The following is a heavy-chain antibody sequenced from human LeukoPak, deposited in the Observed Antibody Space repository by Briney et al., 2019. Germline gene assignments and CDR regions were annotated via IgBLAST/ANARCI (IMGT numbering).Heavy chain of an antibody. D-gene: IGHD6-13*01. Sequence: GGSLRLSCAASGFTFSSYSMNWVRQAPGKGLEWVSSISTTSAYIYYADSVKGRLTTSRDNAKSSLYLEMNSLRAEDTAVYYCARDGAAAAGRYFDYWGQGSLVTVSS. CDR3: ARDGAAAAGRYFDY. J-gene: IGHJ4*02. V-gene: IGHV3-21*01. CDR2: ISTTSAYI. CDR1: GFTFSSYS.